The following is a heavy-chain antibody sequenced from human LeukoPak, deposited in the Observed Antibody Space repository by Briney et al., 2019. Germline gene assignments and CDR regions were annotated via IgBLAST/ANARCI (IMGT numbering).Heavy chain of an antibody. CDR1: GFTFSSYA. CDR3: ARGAELRFLEWFQTNYGMDV. D-gene: IGHD3-3*01. Sequence: PGGSLRLSCAASGFTFSSYAMSWVRQAPGKGLEWVSAISGSGGSTYYADSVKGRFTISRDNAKNSLYLQMNSLRAEDTAVYYCARGAELRFLEWFQTNYGMDVWGQGTTVTVSS. CDR2: ISGSGGST. J-gene: IGHJ6*02. V-gene: IGHV3-23*01.